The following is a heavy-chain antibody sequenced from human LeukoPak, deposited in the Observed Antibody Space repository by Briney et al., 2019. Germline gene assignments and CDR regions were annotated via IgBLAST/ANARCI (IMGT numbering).Heavy chain of an antibody. D-gene: IGHD1-26*01. J-gene: IGHJ4*02. V-gene: IGHV1-3*01. CDR2: INAGNGNT. CDR3: ATDLGATRDY. Sequence: ASVKVSCKASGYTFTSYAMHWVRQAPGQRLEWMGWINAGNGNTKYSQKFQGRVTMTEDTSTDTAYMELSGLRSEDTAVYYCATDLGATRDYWGQGTLVTVSS. CDR1: GYTFTSYA.